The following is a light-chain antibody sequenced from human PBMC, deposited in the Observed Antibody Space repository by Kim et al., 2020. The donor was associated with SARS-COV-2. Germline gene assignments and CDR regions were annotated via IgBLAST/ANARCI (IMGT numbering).Light chain of an antibody. CDR3: SSYAGSNNLV. Sequence: QSVTISCTGTSCDVGGYNYVSWYQQHPGKAPKLMIYEVNKRPSGVPDHFSGSKSGNTASLTVSGLQAEDEADYYCSSYAGSNNLVFGGGTQLTVL. CDR2: EVN. CDR1: SCDVGGYNY. V-gene: IGLV2-8*01. J-gene: IGLJ2*01.